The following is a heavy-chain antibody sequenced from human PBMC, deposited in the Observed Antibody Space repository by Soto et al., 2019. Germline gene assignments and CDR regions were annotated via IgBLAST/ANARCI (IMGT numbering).Heavy chain of an antibody. CDR1: GFTLSRYC. Sequence: GGSLRLSCAASGFTLSRYCIHLVRQAPGKGLGWVAVIWYDGSNKYYADSVKGRFTISRDNSKNTLYLQMDSLGAEDTAVFYCARRSGYDPATYYFEYWGQGTLVNVSS. J-gene: IGHJ4*01. V-gene: IGHV3-33*08. CDR3: ARRSGYDPATYYFEY. D-gene: IGHD5-12*01. CDR2: IWYDGSNK.